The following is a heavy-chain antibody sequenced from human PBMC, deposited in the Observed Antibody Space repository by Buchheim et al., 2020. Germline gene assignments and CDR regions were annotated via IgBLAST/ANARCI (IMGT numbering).Heavy chain of an antibody. Sequence: QVQLVESGGGVVQPGRSLRLSCAASGFTFSSYGMHWVRQAPGKGLEWVAVISYDGSNKYYADSVKGRFTISRDNSKNTLYLQMNSLRAEDTAVYYCAKDLTTMIVVAQRGVYDYWGQGTL. CDR2: ISYDGSNK. J-gene: IGHJ4*02. V-gene: IGHV3-30*18. CDR1: GFTFSSYG. D-gene: IGHD3-22*01. CDR3: AKDLTTMIVVAQRGVYDY.